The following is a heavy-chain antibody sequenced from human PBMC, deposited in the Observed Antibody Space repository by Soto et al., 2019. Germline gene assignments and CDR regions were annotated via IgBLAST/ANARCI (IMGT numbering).Heavy chain of an antibody. D-gene: IGHD5-12*01. Sequence: EVQLVESGGGLVRPGGSLRLSCAASGFTFSSYSINWVRQAPGKGLEWVSSIGRVSSHIYYADSVKGRFTVSRDNAKNSLYLQMNNLRADDTAVYYCARDVYTGYDSYYYSYMDLWGKGTTVTVSS. CDR1: GFTFSSYS. CDR3: ARDVYTGYDSYYYSYMDL. J-gene: IGHJ6*03. V-gene: IGHV3-21*01. CDR2: IGRVSSHI.